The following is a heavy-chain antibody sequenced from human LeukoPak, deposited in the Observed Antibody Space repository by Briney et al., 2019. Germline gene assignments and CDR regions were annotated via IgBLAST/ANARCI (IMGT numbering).Heavy chain of an antibody. Sequence: GGSLRLSCAASGFTVSSNYMSWVRQAPGKGLEWVSVIYSGGSTYYADSVKGRFTISRDNSKNTVDLQMNSLSAEDTAVYYCARGHDYDSSVAYWGQGTLVTVSS. CDR3: ARGHDYDSSVAY. D-gene: IGHD3-22*01. CDR1: GFTVSSNY. CDR2: IYSGGST. V-gene: IGHV3-66*01. J-gene: IGHJ4*02.